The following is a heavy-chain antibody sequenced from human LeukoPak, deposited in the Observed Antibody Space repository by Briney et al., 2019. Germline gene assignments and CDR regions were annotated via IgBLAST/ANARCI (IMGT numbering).Heavy chain of an antibody. J-gene: IGHJ4*02. D-gene: IGHD3-22*01. CDR1: GFTFSYYW. V-gene: IGHV3-74*01. CDR3: ARDSNHDSSGIDY. Sequence: GGSLRLSCAASGFTFSYYWMHWVRQAPGKGLVWVSWIKSDGSGTNYADSVKGRFTISRDNAKNTLYLQMNSLRAEDTAVYYCARDSNHDSSGIDYWGQGTLVTVSS. CDR2: IKSDGSGT.